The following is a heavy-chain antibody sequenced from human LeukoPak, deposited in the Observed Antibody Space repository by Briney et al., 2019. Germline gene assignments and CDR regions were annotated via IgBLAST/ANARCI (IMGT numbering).Heavy chain of an antibody. CDR3: ARVAERTWLPYDAAFDI. CDR2: ISAYNGNT. Sequence: ASVKVSCKASGYTFTSYGISWVRQAPGQGLEWMGWISAYNGNTNYAQKLQGRVTMTTDTSTSTAYMELRSLRSDDTAMYYCARVAERTWLPYDAAFDIWGLGTMVTVSS. V-gene: IGHV1-18*01. J-gene: IGHJ3*02. CDR1: GYTFTSYG. D-gene: IGHD3-9*01.